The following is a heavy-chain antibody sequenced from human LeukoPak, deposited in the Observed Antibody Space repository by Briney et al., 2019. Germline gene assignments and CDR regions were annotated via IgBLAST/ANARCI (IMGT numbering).Heavy chain of an antibody. V-gene: IGHV3-20*04. J-gene: IGHJ4*02. Sequence: GGSLRLSCAASGFTFDDYGMSWVRQAPGKGLEWVSGINWNGGSTGYADSVKGRFTISRDNAKNSLYLQMNSLRAEDTALYYCARVAYYDSSGYPFDYWGRGTLVTVSS. CDR1: GFTFDDYG. CDR2: INWNGGST. D-gene: IGHD3-22*01. CDR3: ARVAYYDSSGYPFDY.